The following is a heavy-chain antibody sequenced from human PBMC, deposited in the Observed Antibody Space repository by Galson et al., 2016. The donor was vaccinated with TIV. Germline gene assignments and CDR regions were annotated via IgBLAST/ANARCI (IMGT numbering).Heavy chain of an antibody. V-gene: IGHV1-8*01. Sequence: SVKVSCKASGYTFTSFDINWVRQATGQGLEWMGWMNPKSDNRGYAQKFQGRVTMTRDTSISTAYMELSSLTSEDTAVYFCARTDILTGYYGFDVRGQGTLVAVSS. CDR2: MNPKSDNR. CDR3: ARTDILTGYYGFDV. J-gene: IGHJ3*01. CDR1: GYTFTSFD. D-gene: IGHD3-9*01.